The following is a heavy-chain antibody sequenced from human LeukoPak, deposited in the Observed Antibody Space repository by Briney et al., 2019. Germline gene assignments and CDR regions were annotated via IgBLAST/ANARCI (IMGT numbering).Heavy chain of an antibody. J-gene: IGHJ4*02. CDR1: GFTFSRYG. CDR3: AKERATETRRLDY. CDR2: ISYGGSNK. V-gene: IGHV3-30*18. Sequence: PGRPLRLSCAASGFTFSRYGMHWVRQAPGKGLEWVAVISYGGSNKNYADSVKGRFTISRDNSKNTLYLQMNSLRPEDAAVYYCAKERATETRRLDYWGQGTLVTVSS.